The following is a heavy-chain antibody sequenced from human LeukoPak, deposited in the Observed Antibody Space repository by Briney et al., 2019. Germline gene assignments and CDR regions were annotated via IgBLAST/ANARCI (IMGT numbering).Heavy chain of an antibody. CDR3: ARILYSSSPAGYYYYYMDV. Sequence: PSETLSLTCTVSGGSISSYCWSWIRQPAGKGLEWIGRIYTSGSTNYNPSLKSRVTMSVDTSKNQFSLKLSSVTAADTAVYYCARILYSSSPAGYYYYYMDVWGKGTTVTVSS. V-gene: IGHV4-4*07. CDR1: GGSISSYC. J-gene: IGHJ6*03. D-gene: IGHD6-6*01. CDR2: IYTSGST.